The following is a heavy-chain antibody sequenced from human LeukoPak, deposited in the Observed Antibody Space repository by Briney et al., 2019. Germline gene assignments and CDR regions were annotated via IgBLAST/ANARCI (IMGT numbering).Heavy chain of an antibody. Sequence: PGRPLRLSCAASGFTFSSYGMHWVRQAPPKGLEWVAVISYDGSNKYYADSVKGRFTISRDNSKNSLYLQMNSLRAEDTAVYYCAKERTYSSGWYPLPRFDPWGQGTLVTVSS. CDR1: GFTFSSYG. J-gene: IGHJ5*02. D-gene: IGHD6-19*01. CDR2: ISYDGSNK. V-gene: IGHV3-30*18. CDR3: AKERTYSSGWYPLPRFDP.